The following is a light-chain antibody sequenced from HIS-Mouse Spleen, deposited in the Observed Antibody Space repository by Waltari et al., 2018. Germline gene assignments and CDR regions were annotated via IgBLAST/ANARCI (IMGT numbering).Light chain of an antibody. CDR1: SSDVGGYNY. CDR3: SSYTSSSPL. Sequence: QSALTQPASVSGSPGQSITISCTGTSSDVGGYNYVSWYQQHPGKAPKLMIYDVSNGPSGVSNRFSGSKSGNTASLTISGLQAEDEADYYCSSYTSSSPLFGGGTKLTVL. CDR2: DVS. V-gene: IGLV2-14*03. J-gene: IGLJ2*01.